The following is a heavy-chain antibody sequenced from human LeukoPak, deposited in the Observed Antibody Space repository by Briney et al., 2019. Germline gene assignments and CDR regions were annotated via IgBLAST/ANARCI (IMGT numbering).Heavy chain of an antibody. V-gene: IGHV3-53*01. Sequence: GGSLRLSCAASGFTVSSNYMSWVRQAPGKGLEWVSVIYSGGSTYYADSVKGRFTISRDNSENTLYLQMNSLRAEDTAVYYCARVSSGWYVADYWGQGTLVTVSS. CDR3: ARVSSGWYVADY. D-gene: IGHD6-19*01. CDR1: GFTVSSNY. J-gene: IGHJ4*02. CDR2: IYSGGST.